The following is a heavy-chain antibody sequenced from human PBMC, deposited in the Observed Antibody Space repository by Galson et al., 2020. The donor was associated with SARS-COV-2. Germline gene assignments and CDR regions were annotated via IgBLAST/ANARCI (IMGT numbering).Heavy chain of an antibody. CDR3: ASGYSSGWYGGDFDY. CDR1: GYTFTSYG. CDR2: ISAYNGNT. D-gene: IGHD6-19*01. J-gene: IGHJ4*02. Sequence: ASVKVSCKASGYTFTSYGISWVRQAPGQGLEWMGWISAYNGNTNYAQKLQGRVTMTTDTSTSTAYMELRSLISDDTAVYYCASGYSSGWYGGDFDYWGQGTLVTVSS. V-gene: IGHV1-18*04.